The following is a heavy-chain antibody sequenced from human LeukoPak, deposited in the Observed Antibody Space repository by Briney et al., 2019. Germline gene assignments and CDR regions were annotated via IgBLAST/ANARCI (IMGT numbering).Heavy chain of an antibody. D-gene: IGHD6-13*01. CDR2: ISWDGGST. J-gene: IGHJ6*02. V-gene: IGHV3-43*01. CDR3: AKVLAAAADYYYGMDV. Sequence: GGSLRLSCAASGFTFDDYTMHWVRHAPGKGPEWVSLISWDGGSTYYADSVKGRFTISRDNSKNSLYLQMNSLRTEDTALYYCAKVLAAAADYYYGMDVWGQGTTVTVSS. CDR1: GFTFDDYT.